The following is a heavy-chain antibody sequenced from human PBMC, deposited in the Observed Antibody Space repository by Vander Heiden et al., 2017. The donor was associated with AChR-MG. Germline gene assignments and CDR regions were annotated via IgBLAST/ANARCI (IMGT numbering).Heavy chain of an antibody. J-gene: IGHJ3*02. V-gene: IGHV1-69*06. CDR2: IIPIFGTA. CDR3: ARDGFLAYCGGDCYYDAFDI. D-gene: IGHD2-21*02. Sequence: QVPLVQSGAEVKKPGSSVKVSCKASGGTFSSYPISGVRQAPGQGLEWMGGIIPIFGTANYAQKFQGRVTITADKSTSTAYMELSSLRSEDTAVYYCARDGFLAYCGGDCYYDAFDIWGQGTMVTVSS. CDR1: GGTFSSYP.